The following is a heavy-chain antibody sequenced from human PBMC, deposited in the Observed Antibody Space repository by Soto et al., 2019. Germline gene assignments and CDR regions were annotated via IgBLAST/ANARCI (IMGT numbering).Heavy chain of an antibody. CDR2: INTYNGNT. Sequence: QVQLVQSGAEGKNLGASVKVSCKASGYTFTRYGIVWARQAPGQGLEWMGWINTYNGNTNYAQNVQGRVTLTTDTSTGTAYMELGSLRSNDTAIYYCAMVDVYVTPSPQDVWGQGTTVIVSS. V-gene: IGHV1-18*01. CDR3: AMVDVYVTPSPQDV. D-gene: IGHD3-16*01. J-gene: IGHJ6*02. CDR1: GYTFTRYG.